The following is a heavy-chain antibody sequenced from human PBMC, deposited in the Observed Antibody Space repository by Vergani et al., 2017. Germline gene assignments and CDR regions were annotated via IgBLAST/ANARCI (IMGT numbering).Heavy chain of an antibody. CDR3: AXHEGYCSGGSCYWFPDY. J-gene: IGHJ4*02. CDR2: IYPGDSDT. CDR1: GYSFTSYW. D-gene: IGHD2-15*01. Sequence: EVQLVQSGAEVKKPGESLKISCKGSGYSFTSYWIGWVRQMPGKGLEWMGIIYPGDSDTRYSPSFQGQVTISADKSISTAYLQWSSLKASDTAMYYCAXHEGYCSGGSCYWFPDYWGQGTLVTVSS. V-gene: IGHV5-51*01.